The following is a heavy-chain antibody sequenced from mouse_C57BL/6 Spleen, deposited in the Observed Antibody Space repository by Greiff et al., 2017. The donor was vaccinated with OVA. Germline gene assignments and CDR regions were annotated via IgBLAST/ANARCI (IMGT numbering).Heavy chain of an antibody. D-gene: IGHD2-4*01. CDR3: ARFYDYDGTY. J-gene: IGHJ3*01. CDR1: GFTFSSYA. CDR2: ISDGGSYT. Sequence: EVKLVESGGGLVKPGGSLKLSCAASGFTFSSYAMSWVRQTPEKRLEWVATISDGGSYTYYPDNVKGRFTISRDNAKNNLYLQMSHLKSEDTAMYYCARFYDYDGTYWGQGTLVTVSA. V-gene: IGHV5-4*03.